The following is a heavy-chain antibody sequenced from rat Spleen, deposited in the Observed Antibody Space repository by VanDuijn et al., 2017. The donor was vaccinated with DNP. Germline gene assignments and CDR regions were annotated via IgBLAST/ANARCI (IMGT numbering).Heavy chain of an antibody. CDR1: GLNFSDYW. CDR3: VRANSGDPFDY. D-gene: IGHD1-1*01. CDR2: INMDGNTI. J-gene: IGHJ2*01. V-gene: IGHV4-2*01. Sequence: EVKLVESGGVLVQPGRSLKLSCVVSGLNFSDYWMGWVRQAPGKGLEWIGEINMDGNTINYTPSLKDKFTISRDNGQNTLYLQMSKLRSEDTAIYYCVRANSGDPFDYWGQGVMVTVSS.